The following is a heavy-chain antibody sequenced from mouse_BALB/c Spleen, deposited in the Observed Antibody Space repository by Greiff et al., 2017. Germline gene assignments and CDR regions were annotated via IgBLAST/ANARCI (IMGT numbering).Heavy chain of an antibody. CDR2: INPSNGGT. V-gene: IGHV1S81*02. Sequence: VKLQESGAELVKPGASVKLSCKASGYTFTSYYMYWVKQRPGQGLEWIGEINPSNGGTNFNEKFKSKATLTVDKSSSTAYMQLSSPTSEDSAVYYCASGGRGGPWFAYWGQGTLVTVSA. CDR3: ASGGRGGPWFAY. J-gene: IGHJ3*01. D-gene: IGHD3-3*01. CDR1: GYTFTSYY.